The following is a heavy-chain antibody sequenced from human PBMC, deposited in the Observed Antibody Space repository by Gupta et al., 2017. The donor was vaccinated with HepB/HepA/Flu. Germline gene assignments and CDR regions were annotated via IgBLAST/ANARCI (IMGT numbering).Heavy chain of an antibody. CDR1: GFTFSADA. V-gene: IGHV3-30-3*01. Sequence: QVQLVESGGGVVQPRRSLRLSCAASGFTFSADAMHWVRQAPGKGLEWVAVISYDGDNKHYADFVKGRFTISRDNSKNTLYLQMNSLRAEDTAVYYCARSHYYGSGTYYSLNDDWGQGTLVAVSS. D-gene: IGHD3-10*01. CDR2: ISYDGDNK. CDR3: ARSHYYGSGTYYSLNDD. J-gene: IGHJ4*02.